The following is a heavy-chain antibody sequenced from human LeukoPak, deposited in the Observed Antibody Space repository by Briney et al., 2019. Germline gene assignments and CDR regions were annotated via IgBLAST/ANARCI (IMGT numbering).Heavy chain of an antibody. CDR1: GGSIRNSSFY. J-gene: IGHJ4*02. D-gene: IGHD3-10*01. CDR2: IYNSGTT. CDR3: ARKENVYYYFDY. Sequence: SETLSLTCAVSGGSIRNSSFYWGWIRQPPGKGLEWIASIYNSGTTYYNPSLKSRITMSVDTSKNQFSLKLSSVTAVDTAVYYCARKENVYYYFDYWGQGTLVTVSS. V-gene: IGHV4-39*07.